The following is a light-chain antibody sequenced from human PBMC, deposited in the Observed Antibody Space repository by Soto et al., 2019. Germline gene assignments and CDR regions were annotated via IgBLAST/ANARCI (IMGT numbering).Light chain of an antibody. J-gene: IGKJ1*01. CDR1: QSVRTY. V-gene: IGKV3D-15*01. CDR2: AAS. Sequence: EIVMTQSPATLSVSPGETATLSCRASQSVRTYLAWYQQKPGQAPRLLIYAASTRATGIPARFSGGGSGTEYTLIISSLQCAEFATYYCRQYRELRTFGQGSKLEIK. CDR3: RQYRELRT.